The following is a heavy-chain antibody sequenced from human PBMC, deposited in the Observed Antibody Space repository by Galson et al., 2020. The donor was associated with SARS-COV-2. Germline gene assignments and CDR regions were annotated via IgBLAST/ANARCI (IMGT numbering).Heavy chain of an antibody. J-gene: IGHJ4*02. Sequence: SQASETLSLTCAVYGGSFSDYYWSWIRQPPGRGLEWIGEVNHRGSTSYNPSLESRVRISLDASKKQFSLKLSSVTAADSGVYYCARGTRDITMIVVVMTAVSCHFDRWGEGSLVTVSS. CDR3: ARGTRDITMIVVVMTAVSCHFDR. CDR2: VNHRGST. D-gene: IGHD3-22*01. V-gene: IGHV4-34*01. CDR1: GGSFSDYY.